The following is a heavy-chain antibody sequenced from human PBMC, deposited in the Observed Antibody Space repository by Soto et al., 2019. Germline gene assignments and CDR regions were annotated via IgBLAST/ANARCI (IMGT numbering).Heavy chain of an antibody. Sequence: GGSLRLSCAASGFTFSSYAMSWVRQAPGKGLEWVSAISGSGGSTYYADSVKGRFTISRDNSKNTLYLQMNSLRAEDTAVYYCAKADICSGGSCYIYFDRWGQGTLVTVSS. D-gene: IGHD2-15*01. J-gene: IGHJ4*02. V-gene: IGHV3-23*01. CDR2: ISGSGGST. CDR3: AKADICSGGSCYIYFDR. CDR1: GFTFSSYA.